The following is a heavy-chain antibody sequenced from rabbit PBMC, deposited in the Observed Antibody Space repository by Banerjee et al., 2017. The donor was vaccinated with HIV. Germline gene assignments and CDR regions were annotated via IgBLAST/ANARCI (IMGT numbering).Heavy chain of an antibody. J-gene: IGHJ4*01. V-gene: IGHV1S47*01. CDR2: IYPDYGTA. CDR3: ARDLAGVIGWNFNL. D-gene: IGHD4-1*01. Sequence: QEQLKETGGGLVQPGGSLTLSCKASGIDFRSYGLSWVRQAPGKGLEWIAYIYPDYGTADYASWVNGRFTISVDNAQNTVYLQMTSLTGADTATYFCARDLAGVIGWNFNLWGPGTLVTV. CDR1: GIDFRSYG.